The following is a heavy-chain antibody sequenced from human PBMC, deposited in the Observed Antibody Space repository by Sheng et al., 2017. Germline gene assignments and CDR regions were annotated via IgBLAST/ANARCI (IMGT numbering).Heavy chain of an antibody. J-gene: IGHJ1*01. Sequence: QFRLVQSGGEVKKPGASVKVSCKASGYTFTSYGISWVRQAPGQGLEWMGWISAFNGNTNYAQKFQGRVTLTTETSTSTAYMELRSLRSDDTAVYYCARDSWMGEEYFQYWGQGTLVTVSS. D-gene: IGHD5-12*01. CDR2: ISAFNGNT. CDR1: GYTFTSYG. CDR3: ARDSWMGEEYFQY. V-gene: IGHV1-18*01.